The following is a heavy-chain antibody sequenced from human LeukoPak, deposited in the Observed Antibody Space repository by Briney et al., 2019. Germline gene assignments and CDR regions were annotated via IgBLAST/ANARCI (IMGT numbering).Heavy chain of an antibody. D-gene: IGHD2-2*01. J-gene: IGHJ6*04. CDR3: ARHGLIVVVPAAELSMDV. CDR2: IYHSGST. V-gene: IGHV4-4*02. CDR1: GGSISSSNW. Sequence: SGTLSLTCAVSGGSISSSNWWGWVRQPPGKGLEWIGEIYHSGSTNYNPSLKSRVTISVDKSKNQFSLKLSSVTAADTAVYYCARHGLIVVVPAAELSMDVWGKGTTVTVSS.